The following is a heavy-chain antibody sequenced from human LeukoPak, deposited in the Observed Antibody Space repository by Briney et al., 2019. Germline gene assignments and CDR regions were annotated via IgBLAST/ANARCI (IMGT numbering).Heavy chain of an antibody. V-gene: IGHV1-8*01. D-gene: IGHD3-22*01. Sequence: ASVKASCKASGYTFTSYAINWVRQATGQGVEWMGWMNSNSGNTGYAQKFQGRVTMTRNTSISTSYMELSSLRAEDTAVYYCARGVGSSGYSFDFGGQGTLVTVS. CDR3: ARGVGSSGYSFDF. CDR2: MNSNSGNT. J-gene: IGHJ4*02. CDR1: GYTFTSYA.